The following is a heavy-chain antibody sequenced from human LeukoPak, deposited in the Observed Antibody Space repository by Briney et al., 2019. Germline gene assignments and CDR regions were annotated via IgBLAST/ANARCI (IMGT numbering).Heavy chain of an antibody. CDR3: ARPYGDSSSWTYYYYYGMDV. CDR2: IYSGGST. J-gene: IGHJ6*02. D-gene: IGHD6-13*01. V-gene: IGHV3-53*01. CDR1: GFTVSSNY. Sequence: GGSLRLSCAASGFTVSSNYMSWVRQAPGKGLEWVSVIYSGGSTYYADSVKGRFTISRDNSKNTLCLQMNSLRAEDTAVYYCARPYGDSSSWTYYYYYGMDVWGQGTTVTVSS.